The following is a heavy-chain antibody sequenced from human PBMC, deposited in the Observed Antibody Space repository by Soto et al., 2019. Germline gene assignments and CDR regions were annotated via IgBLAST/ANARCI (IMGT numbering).Heavy chain of an antibody. J-gene: IGHJ5*02. CDR1: GFTFSSYG. Sequence: QVQLVESGGGVVQPGRSLRLSCAASGFTFSSYGMHWVHQAPGKGLEWVAVIWYDGGEKYYADSVKGRFTISRDNSKNTLYLQMNSLSAEDTAVYYCARYVSSRYNNWIDPWGQGTLVTVSS. CDR3: ARYVSSRYNNWIDP. D-gene: IGHD6-13*01. CDR2: IWYDGGEK. V-gene: IGHV3-33*01.